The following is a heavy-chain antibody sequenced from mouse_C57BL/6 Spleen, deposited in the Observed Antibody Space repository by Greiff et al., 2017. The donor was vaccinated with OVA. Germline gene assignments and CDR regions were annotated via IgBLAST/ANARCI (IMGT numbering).Heavy chain of an antibody. V-gene: IGHV1-52*01. CDR3: ARELTGTSLAY. CDR1: GYTFTSYW. Sequence: VQLQQPGAELVRPGSSVKLSCKASGYTFTSYWMHWVKQRPIQGLEWIGNIDPSDSETHYNQKFKDKATLTVDKSSSTAYMQLSSLTSEDSAVYYCARELTGTSLAYWGQGTLVTVSA. J-gene: IGHJ3*01. CDR2: IDPSDSET. D-gene: IGHD4-1*01.